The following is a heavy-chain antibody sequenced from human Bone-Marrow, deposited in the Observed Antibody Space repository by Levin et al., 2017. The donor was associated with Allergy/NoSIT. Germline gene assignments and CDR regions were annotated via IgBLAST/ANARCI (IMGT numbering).Heavy chain of an antibody. Sequence: KSGESLKISCRASGYTFTAYYLHWVRQAPGEGLQWMGWINPNNGATNYNQKFQARVTLTRDTSITTAYLELNRLTSDDTAFYYCARDPHYAATTGEYWGQGTLVTVSS. CDR2: INPNNGAT. CDR3: ARDPHYAATTGEY. D-gene: IGHD1-7*01. V-gene: IGHV1-2*02. J-gene: IGHJ4*02. CDR1: GYTFTAYY.